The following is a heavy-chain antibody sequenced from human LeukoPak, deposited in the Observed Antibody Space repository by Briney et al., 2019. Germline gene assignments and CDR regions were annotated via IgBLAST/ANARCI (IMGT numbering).Heavy chain of an antibody. CDR1: GDSFSSYH. Sequence: SETLSLSCTVSVSGDSFSSYHWSWLRPPPGKGLEWIGYISSSGSTSYNTSLKSRVTISVDTSKNQFSLKLSSVTAADKAVYYCARVGRGDHTWGSYSCDHWGQGTLVSVSS. J-gene: IGHJ1*01. V-gene: IGHV4-59*01. D-gene: IGHD3-16*01. CDR3: ARVGRGDHTWGSYSCDH. CDR2: ISSSGST.